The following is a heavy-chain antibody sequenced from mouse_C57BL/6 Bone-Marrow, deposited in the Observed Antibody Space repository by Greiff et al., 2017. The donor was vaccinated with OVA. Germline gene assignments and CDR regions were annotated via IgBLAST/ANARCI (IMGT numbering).Heavy chain of an antibody. Sequence: QVQLQQSGAELARPGASVKMSCKASGYTFTSYTMHWVKQRPGQGLEWIGYINPSSGYTKYNQKFKDKATLTADKSSSTAYMQLSSLTSEDSAVXYCARKGYGSSSAWFAYWGQGTLVTVSA. CDR1: GYTFTSYT. CDR2: INPSSGYT. V-gene: IGHV1-4*01. J-gene: IGHJ3*01. CDR3: ARKGYGSSSAWFAY. D-gene: IGHD1-1*01.